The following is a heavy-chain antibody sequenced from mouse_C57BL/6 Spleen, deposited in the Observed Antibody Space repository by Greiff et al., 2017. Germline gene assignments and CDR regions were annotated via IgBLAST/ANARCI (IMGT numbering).Heavy chain of an antibody. CDR3: ARRNSNWRGY. Sequence: QVQLQQSGAELVKPGASVKMSCKASGYTFTSYWITWVKQRPGQGLEWIGDIYPGSGSTNYNEKLKSKATLTVDTSSSTAYMQLSSLTSEDSAVYFCARRNSNWRGYWGQGTTLTVSS. J-gene: IGHJ2*01. V-gene: IGHV1-55*01. CDR2: IYPGSGST. D-gene: IGHD2-5*01. CDR1: GYTFTSYW.